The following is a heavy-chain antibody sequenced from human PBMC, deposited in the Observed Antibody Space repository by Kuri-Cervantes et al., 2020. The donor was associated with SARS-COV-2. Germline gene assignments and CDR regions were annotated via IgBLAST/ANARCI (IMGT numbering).Heavy chain of an antibody. CDR2: IYHSGST. CDR1: GYSISSGYY. J-gene: IGHJ6*03. D-gene: IGHD6-13*01. Sequence: SETLSLTCAASGYSISSGYYWGWIRQPPGKGLEWIGSIYHSGSTYYNPSLKSRVTISVDTSKNQFSLKLSSVTAADTAVYYCARAGYSSSWDYYYYYYMDVWGKGTTVTVSS. V-gene: IGHV4-38-2*01. CDR3: ARAGYSSSWDYYYYYYMDV.